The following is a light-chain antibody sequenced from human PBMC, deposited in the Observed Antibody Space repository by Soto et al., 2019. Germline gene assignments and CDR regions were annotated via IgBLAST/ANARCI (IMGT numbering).Light chain of an antibody. CDR2: RAS. J-gene: IGKJ1*01. V-gene: IGKV2-30*01. CDR3: MQATHWPPT. Sequence: DVVMPQSPLSLPVTLGQPASISCKSSQSLVFSDGNAYLNWFQQRPGQSPRRLIYRASNRDSGVPDSFSGSWSGTDFTLQINGVEAEDVGVYYCMQATHWPPTFGRGTRVEIK. CDR1: QSLVFSDGNAY.